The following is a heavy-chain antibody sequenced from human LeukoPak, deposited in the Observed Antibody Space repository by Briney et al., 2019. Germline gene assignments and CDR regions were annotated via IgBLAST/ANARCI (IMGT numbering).Heavy chain of an antibody. J-gene: IGHJ4*02. CDR3: AREFRSGYSYGYLFY. D-gene: IGHD5-18*01. CDR2: ISSSSSYI. CDR1: GFTFSSYS. V-gene: IGHV3-21*01. Sequence: GGSLRLSCAASGFTFSSYSMNWVRQAPGKGLEWVSSISSSSSYIYYADSVKGQFTISRDNAKNLLYLQMNSLRAEDTAVYYCAREFRSGYSYGYLFYWGQGTLVTVSS.